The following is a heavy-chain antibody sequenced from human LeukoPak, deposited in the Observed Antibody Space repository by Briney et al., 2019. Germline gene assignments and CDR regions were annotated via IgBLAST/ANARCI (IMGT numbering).Heavy chain of an antibody. CDR2: IYPGDSDP. D-gene: IGHD3-10*01. V-gene: IGHV5-51*01. CDR1: GYSFTSYW. CDR3: ARSGDHYGSGSYHDY. J-gene: IGHJ4*02. Sequence: GESLKISCKGSGYSFTSYWIGWVRQMPGKALEWMGIIYPGDSDPRYSPSFQGQVTISADKSISTAYLQWSSLKASDTAMYYCARSGDHYGSGSYHDYWGQGTLVTVSS.